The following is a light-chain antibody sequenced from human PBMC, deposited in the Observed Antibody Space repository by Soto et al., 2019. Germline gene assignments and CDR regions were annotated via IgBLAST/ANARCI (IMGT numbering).Light chain of an antibody. V-gene: IGKV3-20*01. J-gene: IGKJ2*01. CDR3: QQYGSSPPYT. CDR2: GSS. CDR1: QSVNNNY. Sequence: EIVLTQSPGTLSLSPGERATLSCRASQSVNNNYFAWYQQKPGQAPRLLIFGSSDRATGIPDRFSGSGSGTDFTLTISRLAPEDFAVYYCQQYGSSPPYTFGQGTKLEIK.